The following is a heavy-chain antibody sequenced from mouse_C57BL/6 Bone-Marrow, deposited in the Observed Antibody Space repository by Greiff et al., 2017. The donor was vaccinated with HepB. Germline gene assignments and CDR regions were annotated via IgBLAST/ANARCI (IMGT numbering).Heavy chain of an antibody. D-gene: IGHD1-1*01. J-gene: IGHJ2*01. CDR3: TPIYYYGLYYFDY. CDR1: GFNIKDDY. Sequence: VQLQQSGAELVRPGASVKLSCTASGFNIKDDYMHWVKQRPEQGLEWIGWIDPENGDTEYASKFQGKATITADTSSNTAYLQLSSLTSEDTAVYYCTPIYYYGLYYFDYWGQGTTLTVSS. CDR2: IDPENGDT. V-gene: IGHV14-4*01.